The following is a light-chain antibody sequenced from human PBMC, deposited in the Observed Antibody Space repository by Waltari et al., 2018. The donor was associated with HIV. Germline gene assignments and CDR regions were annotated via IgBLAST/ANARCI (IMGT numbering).Light chain of an antibody. V-gene: IGLV3-21*04. Sequence: SYVLTQPPSVSVAPGKTATITCGGNDIGAKSVHWYQQKPGQAPVLVIYYNTDRPSGIPERVSGSNSGNTATLTISRAEAGDEADYYCHVWDGSDYVSGVFGGGTKVTVL. CDR2: YNT. CDR1: DIGAKS. J-gene: IGLJ3*02. CDR3: HVWDGSDYVSGV.